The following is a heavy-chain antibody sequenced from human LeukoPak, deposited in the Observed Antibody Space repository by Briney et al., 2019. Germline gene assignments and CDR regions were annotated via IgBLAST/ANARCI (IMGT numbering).Heavy chain of an antibody. D-gene: IGHD3-22*01. CDR1: GFTFSSYA. CDR3: AKALTYYYDSSGYYPDY. V-gene: IGHV3-23*01. Sequence: PGRSLRLSCAASGFTFSSYAMSWVRQAPGKGLEWVSAISGSGGSTYYADSVKGRFTISRDNSKNTLYLQMNSLRAEDTAVYYCAKALTYYYDSSGYYPDYWGQGTLVTVSS. J-gene: IGHJ4*02. CDR2: ISGSGGST.